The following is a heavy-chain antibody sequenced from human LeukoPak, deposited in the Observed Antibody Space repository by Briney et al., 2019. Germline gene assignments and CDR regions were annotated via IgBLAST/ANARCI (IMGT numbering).Heavy chain of an antibody. CDR2: INPSGGST. D-gene: IGHD6-13*01. J-gene: IGHJ4*02. V-gene: IGHV1-46*01. CDR1: GGTFSSYA. CDR3: ARGIAAAGPGY. Sequence: ASVKVSCKASGGTFSSYAISWARQAPGQGLEWMGIINPSGGSTSYAQKFQGRVTMTRDTSTSTVYMELSSLRSEDTAVYYCARGIAAAGPGYWGQGTLVTVSS.